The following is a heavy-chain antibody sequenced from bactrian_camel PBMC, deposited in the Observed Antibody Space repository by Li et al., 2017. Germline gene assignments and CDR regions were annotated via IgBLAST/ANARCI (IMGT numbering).Heavy chain of an antibody. D-gene: IGHD2*01. CDR3: AKADEWLLPYY. CDR1: GVRNRNSC. J-gene: IGHJ4*01. Sequence: HVQLVESGGGSVQAGGSLRLSCAGVGVRNRNSCMAWFRQAPGKEREGIASIYTGTGSTYYADSMKGRFTISRDSAKNTLYLQLNSLKTEDTAMYYCAKADEWLLPYYWGQGTQVTVS. CDR2: IYTGTGST. V-gene: IGHV3S1*01.